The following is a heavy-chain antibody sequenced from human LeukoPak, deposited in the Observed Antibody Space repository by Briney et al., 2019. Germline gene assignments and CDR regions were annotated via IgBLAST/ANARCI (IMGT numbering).Heavy chain of an antibody. V-gene: IGHV3-30*04. J-gene: IGHJ4*02. CDR1: GFTFSSYA. D-gene: IGHD2-2*01. CDR2: ISYDGSNK. Sequence: PGRSLRLSCAASGFTFSSYAMHWVRQAPGKGLEWVAVISYDGSNKYYADSVKGRFTISRDNSKNTLYLQMHSLRAEDTAVYYCARDNCSSTSCDYYFDYWGQGTLVTVSS. CDR3: ARDNCSSTSCDYYFDY.